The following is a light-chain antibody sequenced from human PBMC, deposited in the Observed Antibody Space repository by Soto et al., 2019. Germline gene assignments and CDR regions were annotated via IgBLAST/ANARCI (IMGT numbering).Light chain of an antibody. CDR3: QHYNNWPPEYT. J-gene: IGKJ2*01. Sequence: EIVMTQSPATLSVSPGERATLSCRANQSVSGNLAWYQQKRGQAPRLLIYGASTRATGIPARFSGSGSETEFTLTNSSLQSEDFAVYYCQHYNNWPPEYTFGQGTKREIK. V-gene: IGKV3-15*01. CDR2: GAS. CDR1: QSVSGN.